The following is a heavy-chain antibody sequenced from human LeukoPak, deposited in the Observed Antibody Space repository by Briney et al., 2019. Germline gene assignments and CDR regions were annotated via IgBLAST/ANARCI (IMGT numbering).Heavy chain of an antibody. Sequence: SVKVSCKASGGTFSSYAISWVRQAPGQGLEWMGGIIPIFGTANYAQKFQGRVTITTDESTSTAYMELRSLRSEDTPVYYCARATGGYSYGTYYFDYWGQGTLVTVSP. CDR1: GGTFSSYA. D-gene: IGHD5-18*01. CDR3: ARATGGYSYGTYYFDY. J-gene: IGHJ4*02. V-gene: IGHV1-69*05. CDR2: IIPIFGTA.